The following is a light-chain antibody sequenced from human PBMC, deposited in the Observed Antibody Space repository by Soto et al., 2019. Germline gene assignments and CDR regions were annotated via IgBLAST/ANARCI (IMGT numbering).Light chain of an antibody. J-gene: IGLJ2*01. CDR3: NSYTTGSST. CDR1: SSDIGAHNL. V-gene: IGLV2-14*03. CDR2: DVN. Sequence: QSALTQPASVSGSPGQSITISCTGTSSDIGAHNLVSWYQQHPGKVPKLLIYDVNIRPSGVSNRFSGSKSGNTASLAISGLQAEDEADYYCNSYTTGSSTFGGGTKVTVL.